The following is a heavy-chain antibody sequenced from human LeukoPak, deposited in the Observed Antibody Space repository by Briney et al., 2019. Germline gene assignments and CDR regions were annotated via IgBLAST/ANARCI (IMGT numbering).Heavy chain of an antibody. V-gene: IGHV3-7*01. J-gene: IGHJ4*02. Sequence: HPGVSLRLSCVASGFSFDSYWMNWVRQAPGRGLEWVANINHDATEKYYVDSVKGRFTISRDNAKKSLYLQMNRLRADDTAVYHCARVRSAAAGPLDYWGQGTLVTVSS. CDR1: GFSFDSYW. CDR2: INHDATEK. CDR3: ARVRSAAAGPLDY. D-gene: IGHD6-13*01.